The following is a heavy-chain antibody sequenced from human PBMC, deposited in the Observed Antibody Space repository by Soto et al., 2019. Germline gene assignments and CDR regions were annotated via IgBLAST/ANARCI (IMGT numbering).Heavy chain of an antibody. D-gene: IGHD6-13*01. J-gene: IGHJ6*02. CDR1: GFTLSSYS. Sequence: EVQLVESGGGLVKPGGSLRLSCAASGFTLSSYSMNWVRQAPGKGLEWVSSISSSSSYIHYADSVKGRFTISRDNATHCLCLQMNTLSAADTAVYYCASPTAGYYYYGMDVWGQGTTVTVSS. CDR3: ASPTAGYYYYGMDV. CDR2: ISSSSSYI. V-gene: IGHV3-21*01.